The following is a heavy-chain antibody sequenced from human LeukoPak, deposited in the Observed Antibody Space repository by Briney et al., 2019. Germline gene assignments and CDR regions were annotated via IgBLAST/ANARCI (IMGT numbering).Heavy chain of an antibody. V-gene: IGHV4-59*08. D-gene: IGHD6-13*01. CDR3: ARHSSTVRGWFGP. Sequence: SETLSLTCTVSGGSISGYFWSWLRQSPGKGLEWIGYMYYSGNTTYNPSLKSRVTLSVDTSKNHFSLNLRSVTAAHTAVYYCARHSSTVRGWFGPWGQGTLVTVSS. CDR1: GGSISGYF. CDR2: MYYSGNT. J-gene: IGHJ5*02.